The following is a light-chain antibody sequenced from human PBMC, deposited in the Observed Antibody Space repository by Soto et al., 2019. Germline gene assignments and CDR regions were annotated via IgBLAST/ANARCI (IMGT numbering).Light chain of an antibody. CDR3: AAWDDSLNGYV. Sequence: QSVLTQPPSASGTPGQRVTISCSGSSSNIGSNTVNWYQQLPGTAPKLLIYSNSQRPSGVPDRFSGPKSGTSASLAISGLQSGDEADYYCAAWDDSLNGYVFGTGTKLTVL. V-gene: IGLV1-44*01. CDR1: SSNIGSNT. CDR2: SNS. J-gene: IGLJ1*01.